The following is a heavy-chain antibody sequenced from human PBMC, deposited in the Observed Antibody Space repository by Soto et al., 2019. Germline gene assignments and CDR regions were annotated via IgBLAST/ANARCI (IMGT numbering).Heavy chain of an antibody. Sequence: PGGSLRLSCAASGFTFSNAWMSWVRQAPGKGLEWVGRIKSKTDGGTTDYAAPVKGRFTISRDDSKNTLYLQMNSLKTEDTAVYYCTTDGVYSSGWCDYWGQGTLVTVSS. V-gene: IGHV3-15*01. CDR1: GFTFSNAW. CDR3: TTDGVYSSGWCDY. J-gene: IGHJ4*02. D-gene: IGHD6-19*01. CDR2: IKSKTDGGTT.